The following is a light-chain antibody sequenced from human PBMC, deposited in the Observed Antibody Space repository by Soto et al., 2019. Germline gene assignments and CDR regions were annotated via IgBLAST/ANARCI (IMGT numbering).Light chain of an antibody. CDR3: QHFGDSLWT. CDR1: QSVASRN. V-gene: IGKV3-20*01. CDR2: GAS. Sequence: EIVLTQSPGTLSLYPGERATLFCRASQSVASRNLAWYQQKSGQAPRLLMYGASSRAIHTPDRFSGTGSGTDFTLTISGLEPEDFAVYYCQHFGDSLWTFGQGTKVDIK. J-gene: IGKJ1*01.